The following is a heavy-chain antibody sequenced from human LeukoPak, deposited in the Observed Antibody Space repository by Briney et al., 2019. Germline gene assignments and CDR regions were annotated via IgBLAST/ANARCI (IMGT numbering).Heavy chain of an antibody. J-gene: IGHJ4*02. D-gene: IGHD1-7*01. CDR1: VYTFTRYY. Sequence: VSVTVSFKASVYTFTRYYLHWVRQAPGQGLEWMGIVNPSSGSTNYAQKFQGTVTMTRDTSTSTVYMELTSLRSEDTAVYYCARGSEELQYYFDYWGQGTLVTVSS. CDR3: ARGSEELQYYFDY. CDR2: VNPSSGST. V-gene: IGHV1-46*01.